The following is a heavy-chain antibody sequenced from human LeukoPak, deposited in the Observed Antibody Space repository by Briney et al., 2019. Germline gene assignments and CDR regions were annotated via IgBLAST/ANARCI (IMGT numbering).Heavy chain of an antibody. Sequence: GASVKVSCKASGYTFISYGISWVRQAPGQGLEWMGWISAYNGNTNYAQKLQGRVTMTTDTSTSTAYMELRSLRSDDTAVYYCARGDDYGDYGYYFDYWGQGTLVTVSS. CDR2: ISAYNGNT. CDR3: ARGDDYGDYGYYFDY. J-gene: IGHJ4*02. V-gene: IGHV1-18*01. D-gene: IGHD4-17*01. CDR1: GYTFISYG.